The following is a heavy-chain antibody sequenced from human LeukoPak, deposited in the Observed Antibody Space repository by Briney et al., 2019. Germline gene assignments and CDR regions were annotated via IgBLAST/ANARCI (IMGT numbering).Heavy chain of an antibody. CDR2: IYHSGST. D-gene: IGHD3-10*01. J-gene: IGHJ4*02. CDR1: GASISSSNW. Sequence: PSETLSLTCAVSGASISSSNWWSWVRQPPGKGLEWIGEIYHSGSTNYNPSLKSRVTISIDKSKNQFSLKLTSVTAADTAVYYCARGVNYYGSGSYYGIDYWGQGTLVTVSS. CDR3: ARGVNYYGSGSYYGIDY. V-gene: IGHV4-4*02.